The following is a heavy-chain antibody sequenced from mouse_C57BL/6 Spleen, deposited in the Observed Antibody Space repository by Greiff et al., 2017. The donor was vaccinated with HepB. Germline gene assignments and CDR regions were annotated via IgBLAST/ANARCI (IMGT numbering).Heavy chain of an antibody. CDR3: ANYYGSNWYFDV. CDR1: GYTFTSYW. Sequence: QVQLKQPGAELVKPGASVKLSCKASGYTFTSYWMQWVKQRPGQGLEWIGEIDPSDSYTNYNQKFKGKATLTVDTSSSTAYMQLSSLTSEDSAVYYCANYYGSNWYFDVWGTGTTVTVSS. CDR2: IDPSDSYT. V-gene: IGHV1-50*01. J-gene: IGHJ1*03. D-gene: IGHD1-1*01.